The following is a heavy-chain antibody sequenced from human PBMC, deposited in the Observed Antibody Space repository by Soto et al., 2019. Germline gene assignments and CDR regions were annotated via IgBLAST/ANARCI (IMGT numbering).Heavy chain of an antibody. Sequence: SETLSLTCSVSGGSINSSSYFWGWVRQPPGKGPEWIGSIYYSGSTYYNPSLRSRVTISVDTSKNQFSLKLSSVTAADTAVFYCARHYSSGSRNWFDPWGQGTLVTVSS. CDR2: IYYSGST. CDR3: ARHYSSGSRNWFDP. CDR1: GGSINSSSYF. J-gene: IGHJ5*02. V-gene: IGHV4-39*01. D-gene: IGHD6-19*01.